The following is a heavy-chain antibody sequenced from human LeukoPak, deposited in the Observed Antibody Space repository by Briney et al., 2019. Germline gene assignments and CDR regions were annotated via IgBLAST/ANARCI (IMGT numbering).Heavy chain of an antibody. CDR1: GYTFTGYY. CDR3: ARLFVTTVVTPEDY. J-gene: IGHJ4*02. V-gene: IGHV1-2*02. D-gene: IGHD4-23*01. CDR2: INPNSGGT. Sequence: ASVKVSCKASGYTFTGYYIHWVRQAPGQGLEWMGRINPNSGGTNYAQKFQGRVTMTRDTSISTAYMELSRLRSDDTAVYYCARLFVTTVVTPEDYWGQGTLVTVSS.